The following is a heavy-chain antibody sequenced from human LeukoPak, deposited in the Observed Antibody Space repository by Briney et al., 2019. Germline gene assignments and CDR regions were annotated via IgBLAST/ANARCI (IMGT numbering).Heavy chain of an antibody. CDR1: GLTFSTYS. CDR2: ISSDSGTI. V-gene: IGHV3-48*01. D-gene: IGHD1-14*01. Sequence: GGSLRLSCGASGLTFSTYSMNWVRQAPGKGLEWVSYISSDSGTIYYADSVKGRLTISRDNAKNSLYLQVNSLRAEDTAVYYCARAAQPGFDPWGQGTLVTVSS. CDR3: ARAAQPGFDP. J-gene: IGHJ5*02.